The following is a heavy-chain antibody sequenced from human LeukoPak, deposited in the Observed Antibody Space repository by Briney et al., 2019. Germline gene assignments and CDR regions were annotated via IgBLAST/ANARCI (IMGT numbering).Heavy chain of an antibody. CDR1: GGTFSSYA. J-gene: IGHJ4*02. V-gene: IGHV1-69*04. CDR3: ATTPHSYSGSSRAIDY. CDR2: IIPILGIA. Sequence: GASVKVSCKASGGTFSSYAISWVRQAPGQGLEWMGRIIPILGIANYAQKFQGRVTITADKSTSTAYMELSSLRSEDTAVYYCATTPHSYSGSSRAIDYWGQGTLVTVSS. D-gene: IGHD1-26*01.